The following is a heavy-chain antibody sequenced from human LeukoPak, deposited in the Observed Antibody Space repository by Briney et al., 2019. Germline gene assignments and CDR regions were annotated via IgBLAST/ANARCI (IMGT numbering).Heavy chain of an antibody. CDR3: AKEGQQWLVLFDY. CDR1: GFTFSSYA. CDR2: ISGCCGST. D-gene: IGHD6-19*01. Sequence: GVSLRLSCAASGFTFSSYAMSWVRQAPGKGLEGVSAISGCCGSTYYADSVKGRFTISRDNSKNTLYLQMNSLRAEDTAVYYCAKEGQQWLVLFDYWGQGTLVTVSS. J-gene: IGHJ4*02. V-gene: IGHV3-23*01.